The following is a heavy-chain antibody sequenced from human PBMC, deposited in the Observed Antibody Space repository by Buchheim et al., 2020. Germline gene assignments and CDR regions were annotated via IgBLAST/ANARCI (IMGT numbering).Heavy chain of an antibody. CDR1: GYTFSSYG. CDR2: ISGDNGNT. CDR3: ARVLKVAATPPAYGMDV. D-gene: IGHD2-15*01. Sequence: QVQLVQSGAEVKKPGASVKVSCKASGYTFSSYGISWVRQAPGQGLDWMGWISGDNGNTKYPQKVRGRVTMTTDTSTSTAYMELTSLRSDDTAVYYCARVLKVAATPPAYGMDVWGQGTT. V-gene: IGHV1-18*04. J-gene: IGHJ6*02.